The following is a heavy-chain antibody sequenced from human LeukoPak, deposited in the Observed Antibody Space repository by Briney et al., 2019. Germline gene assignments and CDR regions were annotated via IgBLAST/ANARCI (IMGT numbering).Heavy chain of an antibody. J-gene: IGHJ6*03. Sequence: PGGSLRLSCAASRFTFSSYAMSWVRQAPGKGLEWVSAISGSGGSTYYADSVKGRFTISRDNSKNTLYLQMNSLRAEDTAVYYCAKAENYDFWSGYAIYYYYMDVWGKGTTVTVSS. V-gene: IGHV3-23*01. CDR2: ISGSGGST. CDR3: AKAENYDFWSGYAIYYYYMDV. CDR1: RFTFSSYA. D-gene: IGHD3-3*01.